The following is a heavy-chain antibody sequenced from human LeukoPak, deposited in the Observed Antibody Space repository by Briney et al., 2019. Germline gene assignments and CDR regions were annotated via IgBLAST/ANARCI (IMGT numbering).Heavy chain of an antibody. CDR2: IYWDDDK. CDR3: GDEGAVAGVGSAFDI. Sequence: SGPTLANPTQLFTLTCTLSGVSVSTSGVGVGWIRQLPGKALEWPALIYWDDDKRYSPPLKRRLTITRDTSTHKAVRTMTNMAPVDTASYYWGDEGAVAGVGSAFDIGGERTMVTVPS. V-gene: IGHV2-5*02. D-gene: IGHD6-13*01. CDR1: GVSVSTSGVG. J-gene: IGHJ3*02.